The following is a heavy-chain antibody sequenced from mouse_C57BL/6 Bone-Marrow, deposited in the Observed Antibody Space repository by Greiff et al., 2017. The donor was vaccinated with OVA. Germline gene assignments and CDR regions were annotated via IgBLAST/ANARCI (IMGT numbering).Heavy chain of an antibody. Sequence: VQLKESGGGLVKPGGSLKLSCAASGFTFSSYAMSWVRQTPEKRLEWVATISDGGSYTYYPDNVKGRFTISRDNAKNNLYLQMSHLKSEDTAMYYCARGYGNYNWGQGTTLTVSS. D-gene: IGHD2-1*01. J-gene: IGHJ2*01. CDR1: GFTFSSYA. CDR3: ARGYGNYN. V-gene: IGHV5-4*01. CDR2: ISDGGSYT.